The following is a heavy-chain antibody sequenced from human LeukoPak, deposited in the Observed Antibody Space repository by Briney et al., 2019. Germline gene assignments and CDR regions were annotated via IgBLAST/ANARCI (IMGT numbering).Heavy chain of an antibody. V-gene: IGHV3-21*01. Sequence: PGGSLRLSCAASGFTFSSYSMNWVRQAPGKGLEWVSSISSSSSYIYYADSVKGRFTISRDNAKNTLYLQMNSLRAEDTAVYYCAKDYGYSGYGFKVPREYYMDVWGKGTTVTVSS. D-gene: IGHD5-12*01. CDR2: ISSSSSYI. J-gene: IGHJ6*03. CDR3: AKDYGYSGYGFKVPREYYMDV. CDR1: GFTFSSYS.